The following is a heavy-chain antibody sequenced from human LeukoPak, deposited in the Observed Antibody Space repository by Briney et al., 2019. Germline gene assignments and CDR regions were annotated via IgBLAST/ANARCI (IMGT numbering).Heavy chain of an antibody. CDR2: IYPGDSDT. V-gene: IGHV5-51*01. CDR3: ARHGAFGSGSYSDY. CDR1: GSRFNGYW. Sequence: GESLKISCKGSGSRFNGYWIGWVRQMPGKGLEWMGIIYPGDSDTRYSPSFQGQVTISADKSISTAYLQWSSLRASDTAMYYCARHGAFGSGSYSDYWGQGTLVTVSS. D-gene: IGHD3-10*01. J-gene: IGHJ4*02.